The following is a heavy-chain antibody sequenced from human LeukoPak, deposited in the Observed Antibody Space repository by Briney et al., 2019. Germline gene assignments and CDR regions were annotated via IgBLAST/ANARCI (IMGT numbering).Heavy chain of an antibody. J-gene: IGHJ5*02. D-gene: IGHD2-8*02. CDR3: ARDATAKAYRVVYGPNYFDP. V-gene: IGHV1-2*02. CDR2: INPNSGAT. Sequence: ASVKVSCKASGYTLTGYYMHWVRQAPGEGLEWMGWINPNSGATNYAQKFQGRVTMTRDTSISTAYMELSRLRYDDTAVYYCARDATAKAYRVVYGPNYFDPWGQGTLVTVSS. CDR1: GYTLTGYY.